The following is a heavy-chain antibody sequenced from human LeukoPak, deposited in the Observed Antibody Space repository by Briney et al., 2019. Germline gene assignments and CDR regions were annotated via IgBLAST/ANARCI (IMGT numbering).Heavy chain of an antibody. CDR1: GYSFSSYW. CDR2: IYPGDYET. V-gene: IGHV5-51*01. D-gene: IGHD2-21*02. CDR3: AIPPGYCGNDCSFDH. Sequence: PGEFLKISCEGSGYSFSSYWIGWVRQMPGKGLEWMGIIYPGDYETRYSPSFQGLVTISVDKSIGTAYLQWSSLKASDTAMYYCAIPPGYCGNDCSFDHWGQGTLVTVSS. J-gene: IGHJ4*02.